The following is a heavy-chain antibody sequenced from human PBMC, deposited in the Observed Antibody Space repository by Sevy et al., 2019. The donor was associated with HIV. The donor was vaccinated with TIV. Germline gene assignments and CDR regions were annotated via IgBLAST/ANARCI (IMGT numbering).Heavy chain of an antibody. V-gene: IGHV3-43*01. Sequence: GGSLRLSCAASGFTFDDYTMHWVRQAPGKGLEWVSLISWDGGSTYYGDSVKGRFTISRDNSKNSLYLQMNSLRTEDTALYYCAKDIRCSSTSCSYYYYGMDVWGQGTTVTVSS. CDR1: GFTFDDYT. CDR3: AKDIRCSSTSCSYYYYGMDV. D-gene: IGHD2-2*01. CDR2: ISWDGGST. J-gene: IGHJ6*02.